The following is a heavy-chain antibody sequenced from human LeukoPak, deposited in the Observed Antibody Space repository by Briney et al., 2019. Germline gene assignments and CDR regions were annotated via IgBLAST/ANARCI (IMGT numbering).Heavy chain of an antibody. J-gene: IGHJ4*02. CDR1: GFTFSSYW. Sequence: QPGGSLRLSCAASGFTFSSYWMHWVRQAPGKGLVWVSRINSDGSSTSYADSVKGRFTISRGNAKNTLYLQMNSLRAGDTAVYYCAITVTGGIDYWGQGTLVTVSS. CDR2: INSDGSST. D-gene: IGHD4-17*01. CDR3: AITVTGGIDY. V-gene: IGHV3-74*01.